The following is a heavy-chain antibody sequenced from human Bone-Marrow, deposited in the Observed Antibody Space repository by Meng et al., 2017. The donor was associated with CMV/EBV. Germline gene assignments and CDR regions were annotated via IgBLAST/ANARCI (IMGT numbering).Heavy chain of an antibody. J-gene: IGHJ6*01. D-gene: IGHD4-11*01. V-gene: IGHV3-53*01. CDR3: AGESGLPNGMDV. CDR2: IYGGQTT. Sequence: GGSLRLSCAASEFTVSRNYMNWVSQAPGKGLEWVSVIYGGQTTYYADSVKGRFTISRDNSKNTVFLQMDGLRVEDTAVYYCAGESGLPNGMDVWGRGPTVTVSS. CDR1: EFTVSRNY.